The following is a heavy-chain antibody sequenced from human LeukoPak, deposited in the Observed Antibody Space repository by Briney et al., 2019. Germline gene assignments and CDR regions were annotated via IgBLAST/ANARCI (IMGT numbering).Heavy chain of an antibody. CDR2: INPGGDNT. J-gene: IGHJ3*02. D-gene: IGHD5-24*01. CDR1: GYTFTNYY. Sequence: ASVKVSCKASGYTFTNYYIHWVRQAPGQGLEWMGLINPGGDNTNYAQNFQGRATMTRDTSASTVYMELSSLRSEDTAIYYCARIRDGYNDAYDIWGQGTVVTVPS. CDR3: ARIRDGYNDAYDI. V-gene: IGHV1-46*01.